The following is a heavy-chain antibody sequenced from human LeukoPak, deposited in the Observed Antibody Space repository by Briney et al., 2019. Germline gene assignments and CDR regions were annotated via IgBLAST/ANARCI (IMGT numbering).Heavy chain of an antibody. V-gene: IGHV1-2*02. CDR2: INPNSGGT. J-gene: IGHJ4*02. Sequence: GASVKVSCKASGYTFTGYYMHWVRQAPGQGLEWMGWINPNSGGTNYAQKFQGRVTMTRDTSISTAYMELSRLRSDDTAVYYCARGIAARPHYFDYWGQGTLSPSPQ. CDR1: GYTFTGYY. CDR3: ARGIAARPHYFDY. D-gene: IGHD6-6*01.